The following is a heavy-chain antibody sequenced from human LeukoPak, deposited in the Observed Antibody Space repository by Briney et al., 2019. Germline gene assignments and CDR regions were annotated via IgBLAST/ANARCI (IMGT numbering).Heavy chain of an antibody. D-gene: IGHD4-23*01. Sequence: GGSLRLSCVASGFTFSSYWMHWVRQDPRKGLVWVSRISGDGRNINYADSVRGRFTISRDNAKNTLYLQMNSLRAEDTAVYYCARDLGNFGRGGSYFDSWGQGTLVTVSS. CDR1: GFTFSSYW. CDR2: ISGDGRNI. J-gene: IGHJ4*02. V-gene: IGHV3-74*01. CDR3: ARDLGNFGRGGSYFDS.